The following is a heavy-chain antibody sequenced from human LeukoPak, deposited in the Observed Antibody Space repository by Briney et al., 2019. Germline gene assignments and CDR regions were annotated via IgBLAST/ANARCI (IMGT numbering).Heavy chain of an antibody. CDR1: GGTFSSYA. Sequence: SVKVSCKASGGTFSSYAISWVRQAPGQGLEWMGGIIPIFGTANYAQKFQGRVTITADESTSTAYMELSSLRSEDTAVYYCARVGGVYYYDSSGYFDYWGQGTLVTVSS. V-gene: IGHV1-69*13. CDR3: ARVGGVYYYDSSGYFDY. CDR2: IIPIFGTA. D-gene: IGHD3-22*01. J-gene: IGHJ4*02.